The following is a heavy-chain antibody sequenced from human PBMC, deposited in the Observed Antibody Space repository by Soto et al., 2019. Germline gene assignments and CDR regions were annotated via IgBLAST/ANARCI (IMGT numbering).Heavy chain of an antibody. CDR2: IYYSGST. V-gene: IGHV4-59*01. CDR1: GGSISSYY. Sequence: KSSETLSLTCTVSGGSISSYYWSWIRQPPGKGLEWIGYIYYSGSTNYNPSLKSRVTISVDTSKNQFSLKLSSVTAADTAVYYCARGLGTYYYYGMDVWGQGTTVTVSS. D-gene: IGHD6-19*01. CDR3: ARGLGTYYYYGMDV. J-gene: IGHJ6*02.